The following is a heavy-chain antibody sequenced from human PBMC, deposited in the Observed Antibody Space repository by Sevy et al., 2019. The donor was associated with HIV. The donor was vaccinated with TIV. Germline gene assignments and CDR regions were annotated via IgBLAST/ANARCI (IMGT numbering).Heavy chain of an antibody. CDR2: TRIKANSYTT. CDR3: ARGPAPPYPNYYYYGLDV. Sequence: GGSLRLSCAASGFTFSDHYMDWVRQAPGKGLEWVGRTRIKANSYTTQFAVSVKGRFTISRDDSKNSLYLQMNSLKTEDTAVYYCARGPAPPYPNYYYYGLDVWGQGTTVTVSS. V-gene: IGHV3-72*01. D-gene: IGHD2-15*01. CDR1: GFTFSDHY. J-gene: IGHJ6*02.